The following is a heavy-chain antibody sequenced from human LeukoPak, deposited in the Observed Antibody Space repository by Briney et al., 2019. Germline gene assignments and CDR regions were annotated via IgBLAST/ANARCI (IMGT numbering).Heavy chain of an antibody. Sequence: PGGSLRLSCAASGFTVSSNYMSWVRQAPGKGLEWVSVIYSGGSTYYADSVKGRFTISRDNSKNTLYLQMNSLRAEDTAVYYCARDTPEGKPRYFDLWGRGTLVTVSS. CDR3: ARDTPEGKPRYFDL. CDR1: GFTVSSNY. J-gene: IGHJ2*01. V-gene: IGHV3-53*01. CDR2: IYSGGST.